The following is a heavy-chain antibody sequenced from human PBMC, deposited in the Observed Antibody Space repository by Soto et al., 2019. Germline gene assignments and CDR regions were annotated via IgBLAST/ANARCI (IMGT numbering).Heavy chain of an antibody. CDR2: ISYDGSNK. D-gene: IGHD2-21*02. CDR1: GFTFSSYA. Sequence: QVQLVESGGGVVQPGRSLRLSCAASGFTFSSYAMHWVRQAPGKGLEWVAVISYDGSNKYYADSVKGRFTLSRDNSKNSLYLQMNSLRAEDTAVYYCARASLTYCGGDCPPGYWGQGTLVTDSS. CDR3: ARASLTYCGGDCPPGY. J-gene: IGHJ4*02. V-gene: IGHV3-30-3*01.